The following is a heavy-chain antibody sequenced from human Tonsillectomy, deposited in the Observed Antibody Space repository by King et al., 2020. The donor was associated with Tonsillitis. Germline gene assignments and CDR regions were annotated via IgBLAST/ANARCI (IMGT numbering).Heavy chain of an antibody. CDR1: GDYISSGGYS. D-gene: IGHD7-27*01. CDR3: ARDRLGSQIAY. Sequence: QLQESGSGLVKPSQTLSLTCAVSGDYISSGGYSWSWIRQPPGKGLEWIGYIYHNGATYYSPSLKSRVTISVDRSRNQFSLQLRFVTAADTAVYYCARDRLGSQIAYWGQGTLVTVSS. J-gene: IGHJ4*02. V-gene: IGHV4-30-2*01. CDR2: IYHNGAT.